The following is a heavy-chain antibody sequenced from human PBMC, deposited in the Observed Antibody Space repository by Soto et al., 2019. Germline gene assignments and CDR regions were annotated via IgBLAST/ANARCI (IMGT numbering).Heavy chain of an antibody. D-gene: IGHD6-13*01. J-gene: IGHJ5*01. CDR2: IWNDGSDK. Sequence: QVQLVESGGGVVQSGRSLRLSCAASGFMFSNHVMHWVRQAPGKGLEWVAIIWNDGSDKHYADSVKGRFTISRDNSKNTLYLEMNSLRAEDTAVYYCARDWVAWHSSSWLDYWGHGTLVTVSS. CDR1: GFMFSNHV. CDR3: ARDWVAWHSSSWLDY. V-gene: IGHV3-33*01.